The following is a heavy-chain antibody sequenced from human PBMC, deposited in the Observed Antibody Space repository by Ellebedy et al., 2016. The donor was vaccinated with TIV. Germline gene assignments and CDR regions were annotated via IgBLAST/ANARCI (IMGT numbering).Heavy chain of an antibody. J-gene: IGHJ3*02. CDR2: ISYDGSNK. Sequence: GGSLRLXXAASGFTFSSYAMHWVRQAPGKGLEWVAVISYDGSNKYYADSVKGRFTISRDNSKNTLYLQMNSLRAEDTAVYYCARSIVVRDAFDIWGQGTMVTVSS. V-gene: IGHV3-30-3*01. CDR3: ARSIVVRDAFDI. CDR1: GFTFSSYA. D-gene: IGHD3-22*01.